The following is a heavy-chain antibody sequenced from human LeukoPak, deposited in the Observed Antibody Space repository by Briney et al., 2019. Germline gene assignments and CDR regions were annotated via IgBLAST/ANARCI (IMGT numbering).Heavy chain of an antibody. CDR2: MNPNSGNT. D-gene: IGHD3-9*01. J-gene: IGHJ3*02. CDR3: ARVKTYYDILTGYWNSSAFDI. CDR1: GYTFTSYD. V-gene: IGHV1-8*01. Sequence: ASVKVSCKASGYTFTSYDINWVRQATGQGLEWMGWMNPNSGNTGYAQKLQGRVTMTTDTSTSTAYMELRSLRSDDTAVYYCARVKTYYDILTGYWNSSAFDIWGQGTMVTVSS.